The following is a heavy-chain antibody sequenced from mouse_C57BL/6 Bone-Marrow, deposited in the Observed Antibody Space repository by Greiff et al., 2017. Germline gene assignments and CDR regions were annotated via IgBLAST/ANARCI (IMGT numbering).Heavy chain of an antibody. V-gene: IGHV2-2*01. CDR1: GFSLTSYG. Sequence: VQLQQSGPGLVQPSQSLSITCTASGFSLTSYGVHWVRQSPGKGLEWLGVIWSGGSTDYNAAFISRLGISKDNSKSQVFFKMNSLPADDTAMFYCSMNRYYYAMDYWGQGTSVTVSS. CDR2: IWSGGST. CDR3: SMNRYYYAMDY. J-gene: IGHJ4*01.